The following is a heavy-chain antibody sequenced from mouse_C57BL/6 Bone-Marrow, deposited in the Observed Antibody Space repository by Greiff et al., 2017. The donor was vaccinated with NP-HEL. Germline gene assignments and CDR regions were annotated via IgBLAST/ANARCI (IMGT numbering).Heavy chain of an antibody. D-gene: IGHD1-1*01. CDR1: EYEFPSHD. CDR3: ARHGVTTVVADWYFDV. CDR2: INSDGGST. J-gene: IGHJ1*03. Sequence: EVQRVESGGGLVQPGESLKLSCESNEYEFPSHDMSWVRKTPEKRLELVAAINSDGGSTYYPDTMERRFIISRDNTKKTLYLQMSSLRSEDTALYYCARHGVTTVVADWYFDVWGTGTTVTVSS. V-gene: IGHV5-2*01.